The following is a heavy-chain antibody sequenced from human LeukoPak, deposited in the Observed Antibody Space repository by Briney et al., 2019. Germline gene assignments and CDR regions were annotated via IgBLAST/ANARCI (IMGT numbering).Heavy chain of an antibody. V-gene: IGHV1-2*02. Sequence: GASVTVSRKASGYTFTGYYMHWVRQAPGQGLEWMGCINPNSGGTNYAQTFQGRVTIARDTPISTAYMELSRLRSDETAVYDCARGLYGDYWFDRWGQATLVSVSS. J-gene: IGHJ5*02. D-gene: IGHD4-17*01. CDR3: ARGLYGDYWFDR. CDR1: GYTFTGYY. CDR2: INPNSGGT.